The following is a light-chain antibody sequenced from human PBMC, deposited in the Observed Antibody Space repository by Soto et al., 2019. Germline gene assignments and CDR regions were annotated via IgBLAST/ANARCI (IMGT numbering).Light chain of an antibody. J-gene: IGLJ7*01. Sequence: QAVVTQEPSLTVSPGGTVTLTCGSSTGTVTSGHYPYWFQVKPGQAPRTLLYDINNKHSWTPARFSGSLLGGKAALTLSGXXXXXXXDYYCMLSYSGPSIFGGGTQLTVL. CDR3: MLSYSGPSI. CDR2: DIN. V-gene: IGLV7-46*01. CDR1: TGTVTSGHY.